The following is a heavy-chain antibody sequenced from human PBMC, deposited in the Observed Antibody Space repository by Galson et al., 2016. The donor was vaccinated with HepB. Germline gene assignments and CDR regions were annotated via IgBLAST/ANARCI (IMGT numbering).Heavy chain of an antibody. V-gene: IGHV3-23*01. CDR1: GFTFSDYA. D-gene: IGHD7-27*01. CDR3: ARAKANWDGGGDNWFDP. CDR2: IRGGSGTT. J-gene: IGHJ5*02. Sequence: SLRLSCAASGFTFSDYAMNWVRQTPGKGLEWVSAIRGGSGTTYSLDSVKGRFTISRDDSKNTLYLQMNSLGVEDTAIYYCARAKANWDGGGDNWFDPWGQGTLVTVSS.